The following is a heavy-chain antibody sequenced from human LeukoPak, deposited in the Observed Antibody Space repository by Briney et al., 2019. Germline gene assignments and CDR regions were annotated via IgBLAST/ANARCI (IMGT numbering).Heavy chain of an antibody. J-gene: IGHJ4*02. V-gene: IGHV5-51*01. D-gene: IGHD2-2*02. CDR2: IYPDDSDT. Sequence: GESLQISCKGSGCPFTNYWIGWVRRLPGKGLEWMGHIYPDDSDTRYSPSFHGQVTISADKSISAAYLQWSSLRASDTAMYYCAIGGDSTTSCYKCFDYWGQGTLVTVSS. CDR3: AIGGDSTTSCYKCFDY. CDR1: GCPFTNYW.